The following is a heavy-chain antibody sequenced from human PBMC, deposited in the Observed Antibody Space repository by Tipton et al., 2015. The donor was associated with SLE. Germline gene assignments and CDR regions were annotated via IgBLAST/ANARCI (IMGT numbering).Heavy chain of an antibody. V-gene: IGHV4-4*07. CDR1: GGSISGYY. CDR3: ARGGGSYYDY. J-gene: IGHJ4*02. D-gene: IGHD1-26*01. CDR2: VYSSGST. Sequence: LRLSCTVSGGSISGYYWSWIRQPAGKGLEWIGRVYSSGSTIYNPSIKSRITLSLDTSKNQFSLRVNSATAADTAVYYCARGGGSYYDYWGQGTLVTFSS.